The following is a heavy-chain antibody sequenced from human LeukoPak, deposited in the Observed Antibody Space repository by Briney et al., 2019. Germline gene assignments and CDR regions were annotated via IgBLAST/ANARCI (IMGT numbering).Heavy chain of an antibody. Sequence: PGGSLRLSCAASGFTFSSFGMHWVRQAPGKGLEWVAVIWFDGSNKNYADSVKGRFTISRDNSKNTLFLQMNSLRVEDTTVYYCARSHVDGDYDTNSFDYWGQGTLVTVSS. CDR1: GFTFSSFG. CDR3: ARSHVDGDYDTNSFDY. CDR2: IWFDGSNK. V-gene: IGHV3-33*01. J-gene: IGHJ4*02. D-gene: IGHD4-17*01.